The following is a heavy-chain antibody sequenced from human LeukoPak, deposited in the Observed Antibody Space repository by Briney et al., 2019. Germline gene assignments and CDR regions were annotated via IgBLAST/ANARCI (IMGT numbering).Heavy chain of an antibody. CDR3: AKDWLLATPNWFDP. V-gene: IGHV3-23*01. CDR1: GFTFDDYA. Sequence: PGGSLRLSCAASGFTFDDYAMHWVRQAPGKGLEWVSAISGSGGSTYYADSVKGRFTISRDNSKNTLYLQMSSLRAEDTAVYYCAKDWLLATPNWFDPWGQGTLVTVSS. CDR2: ISGSGGST. J-gene: IGHJ5*02. D-gene: IGHD1-26*01.